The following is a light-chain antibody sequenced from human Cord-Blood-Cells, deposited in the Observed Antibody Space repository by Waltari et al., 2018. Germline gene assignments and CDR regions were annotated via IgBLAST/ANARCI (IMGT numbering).Light chain of an antibody. Sequence: EIVLTQSPATLSLSPGERATLSCRASQSVSSYLAWYQQKPGPAPRLLIYDATNRATGIPARFSGSWSGTDFTLTISSLEPEDFAVYYCQQRSNWPTFGGGTKVEIK. V-gene: IGKV3-11*01. CDR1: QSVSSY. CDR2: DAT. J-gene: IGKJ4*01. CDR3: QQRSNWPT.